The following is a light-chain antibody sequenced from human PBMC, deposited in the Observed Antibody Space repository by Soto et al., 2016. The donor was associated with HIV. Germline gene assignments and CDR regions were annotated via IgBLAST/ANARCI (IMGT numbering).Light chain of an antibody. CDR2: KDT. V-gene: IGLV3-25*03. Sequence: SYELTQPPSVSVSPGQTARITCSGDALPKEYSYWYQQKPGQAPMLLIFKDTERPSGIPERFSGSSSGTKVTLTISGVQAEDEADYYCQSADSSGTYQVFGGGTKLTVL. J-gene: IGLJ3*02. CDR3: QSADSSGTYQV. CDR1: ALPKEY.